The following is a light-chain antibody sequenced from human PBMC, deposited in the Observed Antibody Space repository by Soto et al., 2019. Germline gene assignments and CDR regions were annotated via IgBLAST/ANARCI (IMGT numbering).Light chain of an antibody. J-gene: IGKJ1*01. Sequence: DIQMTQSPSSLSASVGDRVTITCRASQSISSYLNWYQQKPGKAPKLLIYAASSLQSGVPSRLSGSGSGTEFTLTISSLQPEDFATFFCQQSSEATWTFGQGTKVEIK. V-gene: IGKV1-39*01. CDR1: QSISSY. CDR2: AAS. CDR3: QQSSEATWT.